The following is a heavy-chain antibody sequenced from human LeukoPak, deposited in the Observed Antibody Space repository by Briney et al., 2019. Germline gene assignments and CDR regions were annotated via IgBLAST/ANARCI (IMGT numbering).Heavy chain of an antibody. Sequence: SETLSLTCAVSGGSISSGGYSWSWIRQPSGKGLEWIGYIYHSGSTYYNPSLKSRVTISVDRFKNQFSLKLSSVTAADTAVYYCARGPGGSWSNWFDPWGQGTLVTVSS. V-gene: IGHV4-30-2*01. CDR2: IYHSGST. CDR3: ARGPGGSWSNWFDP. J-gene: IGHJ5*02. D-gene: IGHD6-13*01. CDR1: GGSISSGGYS.